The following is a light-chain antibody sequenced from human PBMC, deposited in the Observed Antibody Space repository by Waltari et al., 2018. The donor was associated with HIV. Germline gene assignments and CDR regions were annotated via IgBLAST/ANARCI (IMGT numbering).Light chain of an antibody. Sequence: SYVLTQPPSVSVAPGKTAKITCGENNVGGKSVHWYQQRPGQAPALVIFSNRGRPSGIPGRGSGSNSGNTATLTISRVEAGDEADYYCQVWDPSTDHVVFGGGTKLTVL. V-gene: IGLV3-21*04. J-gene: IGLJ2*01. CDR1: NVGGKS. CDR2: SNR. CDR3: QVWDPSTDHVV.